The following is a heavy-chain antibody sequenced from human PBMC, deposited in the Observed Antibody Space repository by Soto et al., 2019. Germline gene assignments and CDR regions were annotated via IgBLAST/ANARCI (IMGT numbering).Heavy chain of an antibody. CDR3: AHRGFFAEGHPNWFDP. CDR2: IYWDDDA. D-gene: IGHD3-3*01. J-gene: IGHJ5*02. CDR1: GFSLTARGVA. V-gene: IGHV2-5*02. Sequence: QITLKESGPTLMKPTQTLTLTCTFSGFSLTARGVAVGWIRQPPGKAREWLALIYWDDDARYNPSLKSRLTITKDTSRNQVVLTMTNMDHVDTATYYCAHRGFFAEGHPNWFDPWGQGALVTVSS.